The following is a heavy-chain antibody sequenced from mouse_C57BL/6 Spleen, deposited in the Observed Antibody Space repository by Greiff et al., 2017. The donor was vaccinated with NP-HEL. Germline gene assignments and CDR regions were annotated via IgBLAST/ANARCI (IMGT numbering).Heavy chain of an antibody. D-gene: IGHD3-3*01. CDR3: ARDRGTQDFDY. V-gene: IGHV5-4*01. CDR1: GFTFSSYA. Sequence: EVHLVESGGGLVKPGGSLKLSCAASGFTFSSYAMSWVRQTPEKRLEWVATISDGGSYTYYPDNVKGRFTISRDNAKNNLYLQMSHLKSEDTAMYYCARDRGTQDFDYWGQGTTLTVSS. J-gene: IGHJ2*01. CDR2: ISDGGSYT.